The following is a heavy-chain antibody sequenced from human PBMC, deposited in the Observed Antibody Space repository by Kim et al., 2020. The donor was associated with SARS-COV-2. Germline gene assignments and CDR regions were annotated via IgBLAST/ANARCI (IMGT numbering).Heavy chain of an antibody. D-gene: IGHD6-13*01. CDR3: ARSEGRGSWHQFDY. J-gene: IGHJ4*02. CDR1: SDSIRSDY. Sequence: SETLSLTCSVSSDSIRSDYCSWIRQLPGKGLEWLGYIYYSGNTDYNPSLKSRITISWDTSKNQFSLDLTSVTGADTAVYYCARSEGRGSWHQFDYWGQGILVTVSS. V-gene: IGHV4-59*01. CDR2: IYYSGNT.